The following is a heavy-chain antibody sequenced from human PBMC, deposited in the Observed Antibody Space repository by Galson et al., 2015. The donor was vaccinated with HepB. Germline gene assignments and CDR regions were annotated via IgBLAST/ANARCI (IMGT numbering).Heavy chain of an antibody. CDR2: IKQDGSEK. V-gene: IGHV3-7*03. D-gene: IGHD2-15*01. Sequence: SLRLSCAASGFTFSSYWMSWVRQAPGKGLEWVANIKQDGSEKYYVDSVKGRFTISRDNAKNSLYLQMNSLRAEDTAVYYCAREYCSGGSCYYEVDYWGQGTLVTVSS. J-gene: IGHJ4*02. CDR3: AREYCSGGSCYYEVDY. CDR1: GFTFSSYW.